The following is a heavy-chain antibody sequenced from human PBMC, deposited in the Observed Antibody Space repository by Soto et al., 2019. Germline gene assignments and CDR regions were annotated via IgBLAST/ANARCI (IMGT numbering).Heavy chain of an antibody. CDR3: ATTANGWFSAFDI. CDR1: GFTFSSYA. Sequence: EVQLLESGGGLVQPGGSLRLSCAASGFTFSSYAMSWVRQAPGKGLEWVSAISGSGGTTYYADSVKGRFTFSRDNSKNKLYLQMNSLRAEDTAVSYCATTANGWFSAFDIWGQGTMVTVSS. D-gene: IGHD6-19*01. J-gene: IGHJ3*02. V-gene: IGHV3-23*01. CDR2: ISGSGGTT.